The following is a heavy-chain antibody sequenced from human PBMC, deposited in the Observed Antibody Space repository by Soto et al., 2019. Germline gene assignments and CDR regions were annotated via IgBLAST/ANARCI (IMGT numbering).Heavy chain of an antibody. V-gene: IGHV4-59*02. D-gene: IGHD2-2*01. J-gene: IGHJ6*02. CDR2: IYYSGST. CDR1: GGYVRSYY. Sequence: SVTEALTCPGSGGYVRSYYCSRIRPKQGKGLEWIGYIYYSGSTNYNPSLKSRVTISVDTSKNQFSLKLSSVTAADTAVYYCARGGYQLLRYYYYYGMDGWGQGTTVTVS. CDR3: ARGGYQLLRYYYYYGMDG.